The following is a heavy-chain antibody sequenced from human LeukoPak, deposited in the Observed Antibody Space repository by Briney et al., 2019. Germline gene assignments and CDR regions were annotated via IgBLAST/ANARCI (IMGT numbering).Heavy chain of an antibody. Sequence: PSETLSLTCTVSGDSISNMDSSYWWTWVRQSPEKGLEWIGEVHHNGSTNYNRSLKSRVNMSVDKSRNQFSLKLTSVTAADAAVYYCAGSTSVWYGFDLWGQGTLVTVSS. CDR1: GDSISNMDSSYW. D-gene: IGHD6-19*01. CDR2: VHHNGST. CDR3: AGSTSVWYGFDL. J-gene: IGHJ4*02. V-gene: IGHV4-4*02.